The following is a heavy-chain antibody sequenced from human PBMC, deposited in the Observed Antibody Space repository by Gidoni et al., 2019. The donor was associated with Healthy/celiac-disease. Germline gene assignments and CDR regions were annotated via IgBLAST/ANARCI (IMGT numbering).Heavy chain of an antibody. J-gene: IGHJ4*02. D-gene: IGHD3-22*01. CDR2: ISSSGSTI. CDR3: ARDLSYYDSSGSFDY. V-gene: IGHV3-11*01. CDR1: GFTFSDYY. Sequence: QVQLVEAGGGLVKPGGSLRLSCEASGFTFSDYYMSWIRQAPGKGREWVSYISSSGSTIYYADSVKGRFTISRDNAKNSLYLQMNSLRAEDTAVYYCARDLSYYDSSGSFDYWGQGPLVTVSS.